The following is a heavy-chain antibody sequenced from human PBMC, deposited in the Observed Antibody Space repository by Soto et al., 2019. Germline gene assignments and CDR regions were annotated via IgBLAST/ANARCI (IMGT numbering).Heavy chain of an antibody. CDR3: AKELASNYYYGMDV. D-gene: IGHD3-3*02. CDR2: ISYDGSNK. CDR1: GFTFSSYG. V-gene: IGHV3-30*18. Sequence: GGSLRLSCAASGFTFSSYGMHWVRQAPGKGLEWVAVISYDGSNKYYADSVKGRFTISRDNSKNTLYLQMNSLRAEDTAVYYCAKELASNYYYGMDVWGQGTTVTVSS. J-gene: IGHJ6*02.